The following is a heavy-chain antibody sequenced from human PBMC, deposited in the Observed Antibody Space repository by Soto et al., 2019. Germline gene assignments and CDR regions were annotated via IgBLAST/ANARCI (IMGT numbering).Heavy chain of an antibody. CDR3: ARWSGYADA. CDR2: LSGGGANT. CDR1: RFSFSTYS. J-gene: IGHJ4*02. V-gene: IGHV3-23*01. Sequence: GGSLRLSCAASRFSFSTYSMAWVRQAAGKGPQWVSGLSGGGANTFYIDSVRGRFTISVDNSKNTVYLQMDSLRADDTAVYYCARWSGYADAWGQGTLVTVSS. D-gene: IGHD4-17*01.